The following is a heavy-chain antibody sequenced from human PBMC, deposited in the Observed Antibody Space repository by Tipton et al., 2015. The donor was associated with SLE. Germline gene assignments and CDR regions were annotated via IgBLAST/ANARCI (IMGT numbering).Heavy chain of an antibody. D-gene: IGHD3-10*01. CDR3: ARHAPFGANYYGFDV. V-gene: IGHV4-59*08. CDR2: IYHSGDT. Sequence: PGLVKPSETLSLTCTVSGASLSNYYWSWIRQPPGKGLEWIGYIYHSGDTSYNPSLKGRVTISIDTSKNEFSLRVTSVTAADTAVYYCARHAPFGANYYGFDVWGRGTTVTVAS. CDR1: GASLSNYY. J-gene: IGHJ6*02.